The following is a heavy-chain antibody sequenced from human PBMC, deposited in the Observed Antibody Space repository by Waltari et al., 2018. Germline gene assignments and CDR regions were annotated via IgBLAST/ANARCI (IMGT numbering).Heavy chain of an antibody. Sequence: EVQLVESGGGLVQPGGSLRLSWAASGFTFSNFWMSWARPAPGKGLEWVANINQDGSGEYYVDSVKGRFTISRDNAKNSLYLQMNSLRAEDTAVYYCQRGDYWGQGTLVTVSS. J-gene: IGHJ4*02. V-gene: IGHV3-7*04. CDR1: GFTFSNFW. CDR2: INQDGSGE. CDR3: QRGDY.